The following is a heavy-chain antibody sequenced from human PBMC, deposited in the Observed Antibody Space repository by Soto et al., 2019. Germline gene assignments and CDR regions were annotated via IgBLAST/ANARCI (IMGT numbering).Heavy chain of an antibody. CDR1: GGTFSSYT. J-gene: IGHJ4*02. Sequence: QVQLVQSGAEVKKTGFSVKVSCKDSGGTFSSYTISWVRQAPGQGLEWMGRIIPILGIANYAQKFQGRVTITADKSTSTAYMELSSLRSEDTAVYYCARDGDYSGWSGSLDYWGQGTLVTVSS. CDR2: IIPILGIA. CDR3: ARDGDYSGWSGSLDY. D-gene: IGHD6-19*01. V-gene: IGHV1-69*08.